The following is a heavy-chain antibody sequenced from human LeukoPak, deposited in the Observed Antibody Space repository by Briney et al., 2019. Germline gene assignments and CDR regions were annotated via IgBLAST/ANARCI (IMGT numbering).Heavy chain of an antibody. J-gene: IGHJ3*02. CDR3: AREARRDGYRAAFDI. CDR1: GGSISSYY. CDR2: IYYSGST. V-gene: IGHV4-59*01. Sequence: SETLSLTCTVSGGSISSYYWSWIRQPPGKGLEWIGYIYYSGSTNYNPFLKSRVTISVDTSKNQFSLKLSSVTAADTAVYYCAREARRDGYRAAFDIWGQGTMVTVSS. D-gene: IGHD5-24*01.